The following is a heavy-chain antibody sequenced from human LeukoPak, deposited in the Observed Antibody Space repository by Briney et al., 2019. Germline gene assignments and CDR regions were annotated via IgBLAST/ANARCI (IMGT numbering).Heavy chain of an antibody. CDR3: ARSRGGYFIDY. J-gene: IGHJ4*02. CDR2: INSDGSST. D-gene: IGHD5-12*01. CDR1: GFTFSSYW. Sequence: PGGSLRLSCAASGFTFSSYWMHWVRQAPGKGLVWVSRINSDGSSTNYADSVKGRFTISRDKAKNTLYLQMNSLRAEDTAVYYCARSRGGYFIDYWGQGTLVTVSS. V-gene: IGHV3-74*01.